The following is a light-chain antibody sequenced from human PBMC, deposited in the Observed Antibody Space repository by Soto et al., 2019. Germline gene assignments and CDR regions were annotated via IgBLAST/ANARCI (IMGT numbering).Light chain of an antibody. CDR1: QSMSGS. V-gene: IGKV1-5*01. Sequence: DTQMTQSPSTLSAFVGDRVTITCRASQSMSGSLAWYQQKPGKAPKLLIYDASYLEGGVPSRFSGSGSGTEFPLTICILHHDDFATNYCQQYNSYSPYIFGRGTKLEIK. J-gene: IGKJ2*01. CDR3: QQYNSYSPYI. CDR2: DAS.